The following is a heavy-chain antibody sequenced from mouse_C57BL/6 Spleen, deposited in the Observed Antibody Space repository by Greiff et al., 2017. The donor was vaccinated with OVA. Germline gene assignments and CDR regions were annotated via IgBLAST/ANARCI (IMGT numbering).Heavy chain of an antibody. CDR2: IDPATGNT. Sequence: VQLQQSVAELVRPGASVKLSCTASGFNINNTYMHWVKPRPEQGLEWIGRIDPATGNTKYAPKFQGKATITAYTSSNTAYLQLSSLTSEDTAIYYCARGTTVPSDYWGQGTTLTVSS. J-gene: IGHJ2*01. CDR1: GFNINNTY. D-gene: IGHD1-1*01. CDR3: ARGTTVPSDY. V-gene: IGHV14-3*01.